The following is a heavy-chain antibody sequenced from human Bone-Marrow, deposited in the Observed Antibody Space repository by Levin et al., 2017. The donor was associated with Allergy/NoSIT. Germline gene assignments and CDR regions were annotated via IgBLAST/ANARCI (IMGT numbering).Heavy chain of an antibody. Sequence: GESLKISCAASGFTFSSYGMHWVRQAPGKGLEWVAVIWYDGSNKYYADSVKGRFTISRDNSKNTLYLQMNSLRAEDTAVYYCARDGRYCSSTSCYKGRAITMVQGVRIDAFDIWGQGTMVTVSS. CDR3: ARDGRYCSSTSCYKGRAITMVQGVRIDAFDI. J-gene: IGHJ3*02. CDR1: GFTFSSYG. D-gene: IGHD2-2*02. V-gene: IGHV3-33*01. CDR2: IWYDGSNK.